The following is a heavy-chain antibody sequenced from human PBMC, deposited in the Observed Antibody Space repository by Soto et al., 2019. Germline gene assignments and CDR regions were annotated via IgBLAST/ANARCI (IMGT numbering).Heavy chain of an antibody. CDR1: GGSISSYY. CDR2: IYYSGST. J-gene: IGHJ6*03. D-gene: IGHD6-13*01. V-gene: IGHV4-59*01. Sequence: SETLSLTCTVSGGSISSYYWSWIRQPPGKGLGWIGYIYYSGSTNYNPSLKSRVTISVDTSKNQFSLKLSSVTAADTAVYYCARARIAGQYYYYYYYMDVWGKGTTVTVSS. CDR3: ARARIAGQYYYYYYYMDV.